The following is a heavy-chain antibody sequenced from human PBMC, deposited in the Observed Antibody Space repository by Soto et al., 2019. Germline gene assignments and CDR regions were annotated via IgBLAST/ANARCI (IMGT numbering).Heavy chain of an antibody. CDR2: MYFGGSF. D-gene: IGHD3-3*01. V-gene: IGHV4-59*02. Sequence: SETLSLTCNVSGDSVSSGYWSWIRQPPGKGLEWIGFMYFGGSFNYNPSLASRVTISVETSKNQFSMKMTSVTAADTAVYYCARDKRITIFGVVIEGDPTDYYGMDVWGQGTTVTVSS. J-gene: IGHJ6*02. CDR1: GDSVSSGY. CDR3: ARDKRITIFGVVIEGDPTDYYGMDV.